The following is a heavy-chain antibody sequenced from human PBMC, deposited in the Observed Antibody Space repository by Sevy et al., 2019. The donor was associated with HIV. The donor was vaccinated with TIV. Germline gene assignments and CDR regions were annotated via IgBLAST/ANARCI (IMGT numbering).Heavy chain of an antibody. D-gene: IGHD7-27*01. V-gene: IGHV4-59*08. J-gene: IGHJ4*02. CDR2: IYYNGDI. CDR1: GGSITSLY. Sequence: LLQLPETLSLTCTVSGGSITSLYWNWIRQPPGKGLEWIANIYYNGDINYNPSLKRRVTLSLDTSKNPFSLRLSSVTAADTAMYYCAGENAWGRGYSWGQGTLVTVSS. CDR3: AGENAWGRGYS.